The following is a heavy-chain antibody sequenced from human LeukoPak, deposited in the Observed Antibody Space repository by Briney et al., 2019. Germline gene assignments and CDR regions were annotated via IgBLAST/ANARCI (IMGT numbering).Heavy chain of an antibody. J-gene: IGHJ4*02. CDR2: IIPIFGTA. CDR3: ARAAGATNYDILTGYCIFDY. CDR1: GGTFSSYA. V-gene: IGHV1-69*13. D-gene: IGHD3-9*01. Sequence: SVKVSCKASGGTFSSYAISWVRQAPGQGLEWMGGIIPIFGTANYAQKFQGRVTITADESTSTAYMELSSPRSEDTAVYYCARAAGATNYDILTGYCIFDYWGQGTLVTVSS.